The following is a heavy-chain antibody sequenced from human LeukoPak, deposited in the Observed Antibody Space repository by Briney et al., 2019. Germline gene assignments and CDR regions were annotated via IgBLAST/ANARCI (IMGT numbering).Heavy chain of an antibody. CDR1: GFTFSSYA. Sequence: GGSQRLSCAASGFTFSSYAMRWVRQAPGKGLDWVSGVTNSGRSTYYAESVKGRFTISRDNSKNTLYLQMDSLRAEDTAVYYCAKAEAASATDYWGQGTLVTVSS. J-gene: IGHJ4*02. V-gene: IGHV3-23*01. CDR3: AKAEAASATDY. CDR2: VTNSGRST. D-gene: IGHD6-25*01.